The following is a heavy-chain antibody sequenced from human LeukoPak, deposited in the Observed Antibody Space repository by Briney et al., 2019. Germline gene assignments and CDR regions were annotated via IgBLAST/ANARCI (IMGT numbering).Heavy chain of an antibody. D-gene: IGHD3-16*01. V-gene: IGHV3-23*01. CDR3: AKYVLPRPIRAFDY. J-gene: IGHJ4*02. CDR2: LSGDSLNI. Sequence: AGGSLRLSCAASGFSFSHYGMAWVRQAPGKGLEWVSALSGDSLNILYSDSVQGRFTISRDNSKSTLYLQMNSLRAEDTAIYYCAKYVLPRPIRAFDYWGQGTLVTASS. CDR1: GFSFSHYG.